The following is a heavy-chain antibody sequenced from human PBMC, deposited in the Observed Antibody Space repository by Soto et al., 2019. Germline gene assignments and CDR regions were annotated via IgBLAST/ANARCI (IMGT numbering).Heavy chain of an antibody. J-gene: IGHJ4*02. CDR2: VNGRGSNT. CDR3: AKVPYDIVTGYYDF. Sequence: EVQLLESGGGLVQPGGSLRLSCAASGFTFSSYAMTWVRQAPGKGLEWVSGVNGRGSNTYYADSVRGRFTISRGNSKNMFYLQMNSLRAEDTAIYYCAKVPYDIVTGYYDFWGQGALVTVSS. V-gene: IGHV3-23*01. CDR1: GFTFSSYA. D-gene: IGHD3-9*01.